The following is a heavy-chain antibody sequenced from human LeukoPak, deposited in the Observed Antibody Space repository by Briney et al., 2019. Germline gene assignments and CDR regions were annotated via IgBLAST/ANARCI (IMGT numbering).Heavy chain of an antibody. D-gene: IGHD2/OR15-2a*01. CDR2: FSSSGNTI. CDR3: ARDLPWNHHNSAEYFHH. V-gene: IGHV3-48*03. CDR1: GFSISIYD. Sequence: GESLRLSCAASGFSISIYDMNWVRQAPGKGLEWISYFSSSGNTIYYGDSVKGRFTISRDSARNSLYLQMNSLRAEDTAVYYCARDLPWNHHNSAEYFHHWGQGTLLIVSS. J-gene: IGHJ1*01.